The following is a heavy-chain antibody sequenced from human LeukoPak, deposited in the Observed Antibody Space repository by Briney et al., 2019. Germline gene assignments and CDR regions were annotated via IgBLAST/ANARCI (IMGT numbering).Heavy chain of an antibody. CDR3: ATTDYGGKGSDP. Sequence: SETLSLTCTVSGGSISSSSYYWGWIRQPPGKGLEWIGSIYYSGSTYYNPSLKSRVTISVDTSKNLFSLKLSSVTAADTAVYYCATTDYGGKGSDPWGQGTLVTVSS. V-gene: IGHV4-39*01. J-gene: IGHJ5*02. CDR1: GGSISSSSYY. D-gene: IGHD4-23*01. CDR2: IYYSGST.